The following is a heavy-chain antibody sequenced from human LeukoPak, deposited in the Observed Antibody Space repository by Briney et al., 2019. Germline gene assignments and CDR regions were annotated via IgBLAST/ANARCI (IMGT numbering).Heavy chain of an antibody. CDR3: ASGGSCYDY. V-gene: IGHV4-34*01. J-gene: IGHJ4*02. CDR1: GGSFSGYY. Sequence: NPSETLSLTCAVYGGSFSGYYWSWIRQPPGKGLEWIGEINHSGSTNYNPSLKSRVTISVGTSKNQFSLKLSSVTAADTAVYYCASGGSCYDYWGQGTLVTVSS. D-gene: IGHD2-2*01. CDR2: INHSGST.